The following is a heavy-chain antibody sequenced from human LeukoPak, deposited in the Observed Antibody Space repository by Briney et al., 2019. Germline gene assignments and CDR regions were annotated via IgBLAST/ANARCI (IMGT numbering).Heavy chain of an antibody. CDR1: GGSISSHC. D-gene: IGHD2-2*01. Sequence: SETLSLTCNVSGGSISSHCWTWIRQPAGKGLEWIGRMSSSGSTNYNPSLKSRVTISVDTSKNQFSLKLSSVTAADTAVYYCAGGELGYCSSTSCYQFDYWGQGTLVTVSS. J-gene: IGHJ4*02. CDR2: MSSSGST. V-gene: IGHV4-4*07. CDR3: AGGELGYCSSTSCYQFDY.